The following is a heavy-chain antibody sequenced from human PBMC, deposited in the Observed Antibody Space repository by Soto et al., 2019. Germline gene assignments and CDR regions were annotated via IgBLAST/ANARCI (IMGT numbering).Heavy chain of an antibody. CDR3: AKDVTPGIAVAGRLN. CDR2: ISYDGSNK. Sequence: GGSLRLSCAASGFTFSSYGMHWVRQAPGKGLEWVAVISYDGSNKYYADSVKGRFTISRDNSKNTLYLQMNSLRAEDTAVYYCAKDVTPGIAVAGRLNWGQGTLVTVSS. D-gene: IGHD6-19*01. CDR1: GFTFSSYG. V-gene: IGHV3-30*18. J-gene: IGHJ4*02.